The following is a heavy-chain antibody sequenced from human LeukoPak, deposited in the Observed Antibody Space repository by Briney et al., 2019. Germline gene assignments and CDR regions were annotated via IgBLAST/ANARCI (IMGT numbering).Heavy chain of an antibody. D-gene: IGHD6-6*01. CDR2: INHSGST. CDR1: GGSFSGYY. V-gene: IGHV4-34*09. CDR3: ERAGHSSSVIDY. J-gene: IGHJ4*02. Sequence: SETLSLNCAVYGGSFSGYYWSWLRQPPGHGLEWVGEINHSGSTNYNPYLKSPVPLSVDTSKNQFSLKLGPGTVATTAGYYGERAGHSSSVIDYWGQGTLVTASS.